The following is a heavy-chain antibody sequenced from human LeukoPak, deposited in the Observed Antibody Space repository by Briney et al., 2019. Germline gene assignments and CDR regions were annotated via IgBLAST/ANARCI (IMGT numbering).Heavy chain of an antibody. Sequence: XEWVSSISSSSSYIYYADSVKGRFTISRDNAKNSLYLQMNGLRAEDTAVYYCARGPERGDYWGQGTLVTVSS. CDR2: ISSSSSYI. J-gene: IGHJ4*02. CDR3: ARGPERGDY. V-gene: IGHV3-21*01. D-gene: IGHD1-1*01.